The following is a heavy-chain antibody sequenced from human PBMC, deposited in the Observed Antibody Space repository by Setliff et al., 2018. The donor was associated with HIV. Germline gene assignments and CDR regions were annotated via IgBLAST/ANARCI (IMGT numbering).Heavy chain of an antibody. D-gene: IGHD3-22*01. CDR1: GFPFSNYA. Sequence: LRLSCAASGFPFSNYAMSWVRQAPGKGLEWVSAISSGGGTYYADFVKGRFTISRDNSKNTLYLQMNSLRAEDTAVYYCAMLDTSDYFRNNWFDSWGQGTLVTVSS. J-gene: IGHJ5*01. CDR2: ISSGGGT. CDR3: AMLDTSDYFRNNWFDS. V-gene: IGHV3-23*01.